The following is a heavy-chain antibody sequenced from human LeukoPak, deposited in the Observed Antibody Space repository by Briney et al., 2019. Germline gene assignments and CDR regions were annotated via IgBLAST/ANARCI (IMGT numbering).Heavy chain of an antibody. CDR2: IKQDGSEK. CDR1: GGSFSGYY. J-gene: IGHJ5*02. D-gene: IGHD6-19*01. V-gene: IGHV3-7*01. CDR3: ARLPYSSGWHNWFDP. Sequence: ETLSLTCAVYGGSFSGYYWSWIRQAPGKGLEWVANIKQDGSEKYYVDSVKGRFTISRDNAKNSLYLQMNSLRAEDTAVYYCARLPYSSGWHNWFDPWGQGTLVTVSS.